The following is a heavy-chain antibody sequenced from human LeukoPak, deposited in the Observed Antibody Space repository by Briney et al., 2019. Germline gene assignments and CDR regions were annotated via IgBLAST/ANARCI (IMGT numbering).Heavy chain of an antibody. CDR1: GFTVSSNY. D-gene: IGHD5-18*01. CDR2: IYSGGST. J-gene: IGHJ4*02. CDR3: AREAEEYSYGSDY. Sequence: GGSLRLSCAASGFTVSSNYMSWVRQAPGKGLEWVSVIYSGGSTYYADSVKGRFTISRDNSKNTLYLQMNSLGAEDTAVYYCAREAEEYSYGSDYWGQGTLVTVSS. V-gene: IGHV3-66*01.